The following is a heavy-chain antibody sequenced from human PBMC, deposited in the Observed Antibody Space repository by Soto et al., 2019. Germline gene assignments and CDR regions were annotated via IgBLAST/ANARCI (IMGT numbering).Heavy chain of an antibody. Sequence: QVQLQQWGAGLLKPSETLSLTCAVYGGSFSGYYWSWIRQPPGKGLEWIGEINHSGSTNYNPSLKSRITKSVDTSKNQFSLKLSSVTAADTAVYNCARGGGSYYQDYWGQGTLVTVSS. D-gene: IGHD1-26*01. V-gene: IGHV4-34*01. J-gene: IGHJ4*02. CDR3: ARGGGSYYQDY. CDR1: GGSFSGYY. CDR2: INHSGST.